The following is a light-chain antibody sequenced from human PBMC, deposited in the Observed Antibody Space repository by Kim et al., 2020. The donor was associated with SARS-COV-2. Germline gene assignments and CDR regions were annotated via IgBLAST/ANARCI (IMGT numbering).Light chain of an antibody. V-gene: IGLV2-11*01. CDR3: CSYAGSSTV. CDR1: SSDVGGYNY. CDR2: DVK. J-gene: IGLJ2*01. Sequence: PGQSGTSSCTGTSSDVGGYNYVSWYQQYPGKAPNLMIYDVKKRPSGVPDRFSGSKSGNTASLTISGLQAEDEADYYCCSYAGSSTVFGGGTQLTVL.